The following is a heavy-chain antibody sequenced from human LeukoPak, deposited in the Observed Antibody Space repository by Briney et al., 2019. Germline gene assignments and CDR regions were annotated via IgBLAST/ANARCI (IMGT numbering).Heavy chain of an antibody. Sequence: PGGSLRLSCVASGFTFSSYWMSWVRQTPGKGLEWVANIKQDGSEKYYVDSVKGRFTISRDNAKNSLYLQMNSLRADDTAVYYCARERGSGSYHPFDPWGQGTLATVSS. V-gene: IGHV3-7*01. J-gene: IGHJ5*02. D-gene: IGHD3-10*01. CDR1: GFTFSSYW. CDR2: IKQDGSEK. CDR3: ARERGSGSYHPFDP.